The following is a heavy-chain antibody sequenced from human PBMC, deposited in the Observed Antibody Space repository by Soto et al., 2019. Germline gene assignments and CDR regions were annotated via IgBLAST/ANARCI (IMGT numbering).Heavy chain of an antibody. D-gene: IGHD6-6*01. V-gene: IGHV4-4*07. J-gene: IGHJ5*02. Sequence: QVQLQESGPGLVKPSETLSLTCTVSGGSISSYYWSWIRQPAGKGLEWIGRIYTSGSTNYNPSLKSRVTMSVDTSKNQFSLKLSSVTAADTAVYYCASLSIAAGRRWFDPWGQGTLVTVSS. CDR2: IYTSGST. CDR3: ASLSIAAGRRWFDP. CDR1: GGSISSYY.